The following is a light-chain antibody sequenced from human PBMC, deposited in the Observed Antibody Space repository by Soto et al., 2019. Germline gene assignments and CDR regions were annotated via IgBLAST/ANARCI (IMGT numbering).Light chain of an antibody. V-gene: IGLV1-51*01. J-gene: IGLJ3*02. CDR2: DNN. Sequence: QSVLTQPPSVSAAPGQKVTISCSGSSSNIGNNYVSWYQQLPGTAPKLLIYDNNKRPSGIPDRFSGSKSGTSATLGITGLQTGDEADYYYGTWDSSLSASWVFGGGTKLTVL. CDR1: SSNIGNNY. CDR3: GTWDSSLSASWV.